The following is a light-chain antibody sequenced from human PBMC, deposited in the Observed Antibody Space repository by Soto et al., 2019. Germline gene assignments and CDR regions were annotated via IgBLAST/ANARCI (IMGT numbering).Light chain of an antibody. V-gene: IGKV1-5*01. CDR3: QRYHSYRT. CDR2: DAS. Sequence: DLQLTQSPSALPASVGASFTLTCRASHSISRWLAWHQQTPGKAPXXLIYDASSLESGVPSRFSDSGSGTEFTLTIRSMKPDDFASYYCQRYHSYRTFGQGTRLEIK. CDR1: HSISRW. J-gene: IGKJ5*01.